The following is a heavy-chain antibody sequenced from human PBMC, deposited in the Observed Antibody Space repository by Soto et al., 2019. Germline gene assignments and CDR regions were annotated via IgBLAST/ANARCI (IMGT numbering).Heavy chain of an antibody. CDR1: SGSISSYY. CDR2: IYYSGST. V-gene: IGHV4-59*01. CDR3: ARGHIVATIPGRWFDP. J-gene: IGHJ5*02. D-gene: IGHD5-12*01. Sequence: SETLSLTCTVSSGSISSYYWSWIRQPPGKGLEWIGYIYYSGSTNYNPSLKSRVTISVDTSKNQFSLKLSSVTAADTAVYYCARGHIVATIPGRWFDPWGQGTLVTVSS.